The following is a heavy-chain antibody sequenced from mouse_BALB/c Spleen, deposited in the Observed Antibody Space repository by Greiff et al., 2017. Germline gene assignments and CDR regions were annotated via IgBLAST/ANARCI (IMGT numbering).Heavy chain of an antibody. Sequence: EVKLMESGPGLVKPSQSLSLTCTVTGYSITSDYAWNWIRQFPGNKLEWMGYISYSGSTSYNPSLKSRISITRDTSKNQFFLQLNSVTTEDTATYYCARSRGYDFDYWGQGTTLTVSS. D-gene: IGHD2-2*01. J-gene: IGHJ2*01. CDR1: GYSITSDYA. CDR2: ISYSGST. V-gene: IGHV3-2*02. CDR3: ARSRGYDFDY.